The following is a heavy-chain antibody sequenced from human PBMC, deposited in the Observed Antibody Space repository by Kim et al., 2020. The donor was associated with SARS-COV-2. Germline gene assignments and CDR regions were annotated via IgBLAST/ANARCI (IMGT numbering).Heavy chain of an antibody. J-gene: IGHJ6*02. CDR3: AKALGPHYYYAMDV. D-gene: IGHD7-27*01. CDR2: VSWTSDSV. Sequence: GGSLRLSCAASGFTFGDYAMHWVRQAPGKGLEWVSGVSWTSDSVGYVDSVKGRITISRDNAKNSLYLQMNSLRAEDTALFYCAKALGPHYYYAMDVWGQGTTVTVSS. CDR1: GFTFGDYA. V-gene: IGHV3-9*01.